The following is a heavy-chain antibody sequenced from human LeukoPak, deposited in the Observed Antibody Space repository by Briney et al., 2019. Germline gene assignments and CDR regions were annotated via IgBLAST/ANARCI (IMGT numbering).Heavy chain of an antibody. Sequence: GGSLRLSCAASGFTFDDYAMHWVRHAPGKGLEWVSGISWNSGSIGYADSVKGRFTISRDNAKNSLYLQMNSLRAEDMALYYCAKAAYSGSYFDYWGQGTLVTVSS. J-gene: IGHJ4*02. V-gene: IGHV3-9*03. CDR2: ISWNSGSI. CDR1: GFTFDDYA. CDR3: AKAAYSGSYFDY. D-gene: IGHD1-26*01.